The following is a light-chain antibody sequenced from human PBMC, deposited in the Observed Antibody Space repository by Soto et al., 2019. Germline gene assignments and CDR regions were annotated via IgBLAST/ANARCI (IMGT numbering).Light chain of an antibody. CDR2: GAS. CDR1: QSISSSY. Sequence: EGVLTQSPSTLSLSPGEGATLSCRVSQSISSSYLSWYQQRPGQAPRLLIYGASSRATGIPDRFSGSGSGTDFTLTISRLEAEDFAVYYCQQYVTSPEWTFGQGTKVDIK. V-gene: IGKV3-20*01. CDR3: QQYVTSPEWT. J-gene: IGKJ1*01.